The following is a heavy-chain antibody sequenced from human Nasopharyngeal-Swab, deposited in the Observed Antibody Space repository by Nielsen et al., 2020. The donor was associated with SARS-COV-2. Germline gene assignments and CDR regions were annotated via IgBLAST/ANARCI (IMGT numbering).Heavy chain of an antibody. CDR3: ARQAPHYDFWSGSAYYMDV. Sequence: GGSLRLSCKGSRYSFTSYWIGWVRQMPGKGLEWMGIIYPGDSDTRYSPSFQGQVTISADKSISTAYLQWSSLKASDTAMYYCARQAPHYDFWSGSAYYMDVWGKGTTVTVSS. V-gene: IGHV5-51*01. D-gene: IGHD3-3*01. J-gene: IGHJ6*03. CDR2: IYPGDSDT. CDR1: RYSFTSYW.